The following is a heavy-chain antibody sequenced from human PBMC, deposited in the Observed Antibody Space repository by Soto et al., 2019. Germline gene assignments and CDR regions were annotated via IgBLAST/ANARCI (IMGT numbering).Heavy chain of an antibody. J-gene: IGHJ4*02. CDR1: GYTFTSYS. CDR3: ARPHTYYYDDSAFFAYYFDF. D-gene: IGHD3-22*01. V-gene: IGHV1-2*04. Sequence: ASVKVSCKASGYTFTSYSTHWVRQAPGQRLEWMGWINPNSGGTNYAQKFQGWVTMTRDTSISTAYMELSRLRPDDTAVYYCARPHTYYYDDSAFFAYYFDFWGQGALVTVSS. CDR2: INPNSGGT.